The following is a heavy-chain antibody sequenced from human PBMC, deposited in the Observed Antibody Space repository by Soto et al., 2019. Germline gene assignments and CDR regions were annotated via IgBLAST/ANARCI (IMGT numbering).Heavy chain of an antibody. D-gene: IGHD1-1*01. J-gene: IGHJ6*02. Sequence: ASVKVSCKASGGTFSSYAISWVRQAPGQGLEWMGGIIPIFGTANYAQKFQGRVTITADKSTSTAYMELSSLRSEDTAVYYCARKLEPQDYYYCMDVWGQRTTLTLSS. V-gene: IGHV1-69*06. CDR2: IIPIFGTA. CDR1: GGTFSSYA. CDR3: ARKLEPQDYYYCMDV.